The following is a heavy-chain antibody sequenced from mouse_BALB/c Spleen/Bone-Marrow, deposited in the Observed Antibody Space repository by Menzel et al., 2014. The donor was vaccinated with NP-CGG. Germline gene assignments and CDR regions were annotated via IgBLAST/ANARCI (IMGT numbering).Heavy chain of an antibody. D-gene: IGHD1-1*01. Sequence: EVQLVESGGGLVQPGGSLRLSCATSGFTFSDFYMEWVRQPPGKRLEWIAASRNKANDYTTEYSASVKGRFIVSRDTSQSIPYLQMNALRAEDTAIYYRARDHYYGSYWYFDVWGAGTTVTVSS. CDR1: GFTFSDFY. V-gene: IGHV7-1*02. CDR2: SRNKANDYTT. CDR3: ARDHYYGSYWYFDV. J-gene: IGHJ1*01.